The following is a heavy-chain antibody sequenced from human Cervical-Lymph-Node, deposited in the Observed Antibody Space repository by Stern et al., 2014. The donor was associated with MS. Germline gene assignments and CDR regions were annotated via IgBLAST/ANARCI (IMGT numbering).Heavy chain of an antibody. CDR3: ATDWGVN. Sequence: VQLVQSGAEVKKPGASVTVSCNVAGHPLSELAMHWLRQLPTRGLEWMGQFDPEDGETVYAQQFQGRLSMTEDTSTGTAYMTLTALRSEDTAVYYCATDWGVNWGPGTLVTVSS. CDR1: GHPLSELA. V-gene: IGHV1-24*01. D-gene: IGHD3-10*01. J-gene: IGHJ4*02. CDR2: FDPEDGET.